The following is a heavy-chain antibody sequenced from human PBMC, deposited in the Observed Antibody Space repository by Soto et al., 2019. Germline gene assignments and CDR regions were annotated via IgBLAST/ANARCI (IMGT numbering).Heavy chain of an antibody. CDR1: GGTFSNYP. Sequence: QVQLVQSGAEVKKPGSSVKVSCKASGGTFSNYPISWVRQAPGQGLEWMGGIIPIFGTVNYAQKIQGRVTITADKSTSTAYMELSSLRSEDTAVYYCARGNHRWLQLWYFDLWGRGPLVTVSS. J-gene: IGHJ2*01. V-gene: IGHV1-69*14. CDR3: ARGNHRWLQLWYFDL. D-gene: IGHD5-12*01. CDR2: IIPIFGTV.